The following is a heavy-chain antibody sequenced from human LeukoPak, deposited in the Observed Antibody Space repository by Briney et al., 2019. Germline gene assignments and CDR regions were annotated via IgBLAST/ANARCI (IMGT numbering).Heavy chain of an antibody. CDR1: GFXFSSYS. V-gene: IGHV3-21*01. J-gene: IGHJ3*02. CDR3: ARGGLRYFDWLQNDAFDI. CDR2: ISSSSSYI. Sequence: GGSLRLSYAASGFXFSSYSMNWVRQAPGKGLEWVSSISSSSSYIYYADSVKGRFTISRDNAKNTLYLQMNSLRAEDTAVYYCARGGLRYFDWLQNDAFDIWGQGTMVTVSS. D-gene: IGHD3-9*01.